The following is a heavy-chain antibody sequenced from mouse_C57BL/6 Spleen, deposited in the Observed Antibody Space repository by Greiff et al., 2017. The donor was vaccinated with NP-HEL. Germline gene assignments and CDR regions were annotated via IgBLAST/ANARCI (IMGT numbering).Heavy chain of an antibody. Sequence: QVQLQQPGAELVKPGASVKLSCKASGYTFTSYWMQWVKQRPGQGLEWIGEIDPSDSYTNYNQKFKGKATLTVDTSSSTAYMQLSSLTSEDSAVYYCARKDDYDGGAYWGQGTLVTVSA. D-gene: IGHD2-4*01. CDR1: GYTFTSYW. J-gene: IGHJ3*01. CDR2: IDPSDSYT. V-gene: IGHV1-50*01. CDR3: ARKDDYDGGAY.